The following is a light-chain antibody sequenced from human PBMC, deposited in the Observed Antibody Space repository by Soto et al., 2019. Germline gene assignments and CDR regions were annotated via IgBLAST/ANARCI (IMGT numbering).Light chain of an antibody. CDR3: QQYDDYPWT. J-gene: IGKJ1*01. V-gene: IGKV1-5*03. Sequence: DVQRTQSPSTLSGSGGDRVAITCRASKAISSWLAWYQQKQGKAPKLLIYRESTLESGVSERFSGSRSGPDFTLTLSSLQPDDFATYSCQQYDDYPWTFGQGTKVAIK. CDR1: KAISSW. CDR2: RES.